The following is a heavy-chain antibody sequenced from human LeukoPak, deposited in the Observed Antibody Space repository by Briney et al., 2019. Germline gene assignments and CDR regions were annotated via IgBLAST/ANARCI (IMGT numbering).Heavy chain of an antibody. J-gene: IGHJ6*04. CDR1: GGSISSYY. CDR3: AREVGHGTTVTTYYYYGMDV. D-gene: IGHD4-17*01. V-gene: IGHV4-4*07. Sequence: SETLSLTCTASGGSISSYYWSWIRQPAGKGLXXXXXXXXXXSTNYNPSLKSRVTMSVDTSKNQFSLKLSSVTAADTAVYYCAREVGHGTTVTTYYYYGMDVWGKGTTVTVSS. CDR2: XXXXXST.